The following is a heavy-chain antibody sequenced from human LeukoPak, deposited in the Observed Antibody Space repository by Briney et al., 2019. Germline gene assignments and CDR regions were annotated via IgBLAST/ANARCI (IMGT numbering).Heavy chain of an antibody. Sequence: GGSLRLSCAASGFTFSSYSWNWVRQAPGKGLEWVSSISSSSSYIYYADSVKGRFTISRDNAKNSLYLQMNSLRAEDTAVYYCARDFRGMVVAAELDYWGQGTLVTVSS. CDR1: GFTFSSYS. CDR2: ISSSSSYI. V-gene: IGHV3-21*01. J-gene: IGHJ4*02. CDR3: ARDFRGMVVAAELDY. D-gene: IGHD2-15*01.